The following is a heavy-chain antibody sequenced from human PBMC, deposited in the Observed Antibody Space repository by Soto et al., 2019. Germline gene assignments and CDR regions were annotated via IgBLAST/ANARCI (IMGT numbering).Heavy chain of an antibody. CDR1: GYTFTGYY. CDR3: ARDNIFGDILTFYPFYYFDY. D-gene: IGHD3-9*01. CDR2: INPNSGGT. Sequence: ASVKVSCKASGYTFTGYYMHWVRQAPGQGLEWMGWINPNSGGTNYAQKFQGRVTMTRDTSISTAYMELSRLRSDDTAVYYCARDNIFGDILTFYPFYYFDYWGQGTLVTVSS. J-gene: IGHJ4*02. V-gene: IGHV1-2*02.